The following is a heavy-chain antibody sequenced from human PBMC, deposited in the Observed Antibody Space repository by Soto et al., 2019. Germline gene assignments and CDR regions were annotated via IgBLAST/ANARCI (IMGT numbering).Heavy chain of an antibody. CDR2: IFYSGST. D-gene: IGHD5-18*01. CDR1: GGSISNYY. Sequence: SETLSLTCTVSGGSISNYYWSCIRQPPGRGLEWIGHIFYSGSTNYNPALKSRVTISVDTSKSQFSLKLSSVTAADTAVYYCAKDSGYNYGYFRWFDPWGQVTLVTVS. V-gene: IGHV4-59*01. J-gene: IGHJ5*02. CDR3: AKDSGYNYGYFRWFDP.